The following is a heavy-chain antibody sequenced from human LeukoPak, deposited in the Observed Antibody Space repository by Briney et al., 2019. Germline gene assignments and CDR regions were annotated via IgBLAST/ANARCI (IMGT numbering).Heavy chain of an antibody. V-gene: IGHV4-39*07. CDR3: AIAIRVAIFDY. CDR2: INYSGST. D-gene: IGHD2-21*01. Sequence: SETLFLTCTVSGGSTSNNNYYWGWIREPPGKGLEWIGSINYSGSTYYNPSLKSLVTMSVDTSKNQLSLKLSSVTAADTAMYYCAIAIRVAIFDYWGQGTLVTVSS. J-gene: IGHJ4*02. CDR1: GGSTSNNNYY.